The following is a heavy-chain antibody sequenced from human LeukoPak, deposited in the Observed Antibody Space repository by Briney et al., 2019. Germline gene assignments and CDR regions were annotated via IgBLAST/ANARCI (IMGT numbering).Heavy chain of an antibody. V-gene: IGHV4-4*07. CDR3: ARGWFAELLYYFDY. D-gene: IGHD3-10*01. J-gene: IGHJ4*02. Sequence: SETLSLTCTVSGGSISSYYWSWIRQPAGKGLEWIGRIYTSGSTNYNPSLKSRVTMSVDTSKNQFSLKLSSVTAADTAVYYCARGWFAELLYYFDYWGQGTLVTVSS. CDR2: IYTSGST. CDR1: GGSISSYY.